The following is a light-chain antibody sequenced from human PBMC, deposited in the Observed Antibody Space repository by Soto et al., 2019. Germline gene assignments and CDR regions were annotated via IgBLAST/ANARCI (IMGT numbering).Light chain of an antibody. Sequence: QSVLTQPPSVSGAPGQRVTISCTGSSSNIGAGHDVHWYQHLPGTTPKLLIYGNGNRPSGVPDRFSGSKSGTSASLAITGPQAEDEADYYCKSYDSSLSGSEVFGTGTKVTVL. V-gene: IGLV1-40*01. CDR2: GNG. CDR3: KSYDSSLSGSEV. J-gene: IGLJ1*01. CDR1: SSNIGAGHD.